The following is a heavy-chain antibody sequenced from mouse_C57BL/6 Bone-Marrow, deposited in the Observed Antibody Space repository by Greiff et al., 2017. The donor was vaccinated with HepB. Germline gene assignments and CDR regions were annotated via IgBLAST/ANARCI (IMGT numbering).Heavy chain of an antibody. CDR3: ARRRTYSNYAYYFDY. CDR2: INPGSGGT. J-gene: IGHJ2*01. CDR1: GYAFTNYL. D-gene: IGHD2-5*01. Sequence: QVQLQQSGAELVRPGTSVKVSCKASGYAFTNYLIEWVKQRPGQGLEWIGVINPGSGGTNYNEKFKGKATLTADKSSSTAYMQLSSLTSEDSAVYFCARRRTYSNYAYYFDYWGQGTTLTVSS. V-gene: IGHV1-54*01.